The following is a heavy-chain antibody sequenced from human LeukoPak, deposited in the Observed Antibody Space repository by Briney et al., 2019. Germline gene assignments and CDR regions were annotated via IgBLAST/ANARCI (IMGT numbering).Heavy chain of an antibody. CDR3: ARDGRITPRRDAFDV. J-gene: IGHJ3*01. D-gene: IGHD6-6*01. V-gene: IGHV6-1*01. CDR1: GDSISSNSAG. Sequence: SQTLSLTCAISGDSISSNSAGWNWIRQSPSRGLEWLGRTYYRSMWYHDYAFSVKSRLTIKSDTSKNQFSLQLNSMTPEDSAVYYCARDGRITPRRDAFDVWGQGTLVIVSS. CDR2: TYYRSMWYH.